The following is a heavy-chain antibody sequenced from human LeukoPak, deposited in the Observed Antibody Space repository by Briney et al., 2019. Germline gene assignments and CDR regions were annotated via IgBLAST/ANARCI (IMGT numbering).Heavy chain of an antibody. D-gene: IGHD5-24*01. CDR2: IWYDETNE. CDR1: GFTFSSYD. CDR3: AKGNGYNYLAWPFDY. J-gene: IGHJ4*02. Sequence: GGSLRLSYAASGFTFSSYDIHWVRQAPGKGLEWVGFIWYDETNEYYADSVKGRFTISRDNSKNTLYLQMNSLRAEDTAAYYCAKGNGYNYLAWPFDYWGQGTLVTVSS. V-gene: IGHV3-30*02.